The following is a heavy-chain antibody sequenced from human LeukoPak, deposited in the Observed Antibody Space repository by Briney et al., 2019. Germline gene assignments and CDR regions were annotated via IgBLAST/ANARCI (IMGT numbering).Heavy chain of an antibody. D-gene: IGHD6-13*01. CDR1: GFTFSSYA. CDR2: ISGSGGST. J-gene: IGHJ4*02. V-gene: IGHV3-23*01. CDR3: AKDQRSDIAARVFLN. Sequence: GGSLRLSCAASGFTFSSYAMSWVRQAPGKGLEWVSVISGSGGSTYYADSVKGRFTISRDNSKNTLYLQVKSLRADDTAVYYCAKDQRSDIAARVFLNWGQGTLVTVSS.